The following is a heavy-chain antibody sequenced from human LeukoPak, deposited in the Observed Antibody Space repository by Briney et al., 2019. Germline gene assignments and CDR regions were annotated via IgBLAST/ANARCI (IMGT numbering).Heavy chain of an antibody. V-gene: IGHV5-51*01. CDR2: IYPGDSDT. J-gene: IGHJ4*02. D-gene: IGHD3-3*01. CDR3: ARQNDFRLDY. CDR1: GYTFSSYW. Sequence: GESLKISCKGSGYTFSSYWIGWVRQMPGKGLEWMGIIYPGDSDTRYSPSLQGQVTISVDTSIGTAYLQWSSLKPSDTAIYYCARQNDFRLDYWGQGTLVTVSS.